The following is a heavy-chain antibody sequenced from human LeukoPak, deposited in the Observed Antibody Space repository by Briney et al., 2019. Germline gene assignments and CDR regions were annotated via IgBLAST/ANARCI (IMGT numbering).Heavy chain of an antibody. Sequence: PGGSLRLSCAASGFTFSSYGMHWVRQAPGKGLEWVAVISYDGSNKYYADSVKGRFTISRDNSKNTLYLQMNSLRAEDTAVYYCARAVTMVRGVIPGYWGQGTLVTVSS. CDR3: ARAVTMVRGVIPGY. V-gene: IGHV3-30*03. D-gene: IGHD3-10*01. J-gene: IGHJ4*02. CDR1: GFTFSSYG. CDR2: ISYDGSNK.